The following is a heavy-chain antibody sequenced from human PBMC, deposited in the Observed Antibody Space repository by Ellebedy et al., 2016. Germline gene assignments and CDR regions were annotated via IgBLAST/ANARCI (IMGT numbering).Heavy chain of an antibody. Sequence: ASVKVSXKASGGTFSSYAISWVRQAPGQGLEWMGIINPSGGSTSYAQKFQGRVTMTRDTSTSTVYMELSSLRSEDTAVYYCARDERAEYYYDSSGYPLDYWGQGTLVTVSS. V-gene: IGHV1-46*01. CDR1: GGTFSSYA. CDR2: INPSGGST. D-gene: IGHD3-22*01. CDR3: ARDERAEYYYDSSGYPLDY. J-gene: IGHJ4*02.